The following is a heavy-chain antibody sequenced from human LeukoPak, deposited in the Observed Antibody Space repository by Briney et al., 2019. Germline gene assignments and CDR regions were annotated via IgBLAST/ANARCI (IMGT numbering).Heavy chain of an antibody. D-gene: IGHD2-2*01. J-gene: IGHJ4*01. Sequence: PGRSLRLSCAASGFTFDDYAMHWVRQAPGKGLEWVSGISWNRGSIGNADSVKGRFTISRDNAKNSLYLQMNSLTAEDTAVYYCARADIIVVPATNAGYFDCWGQGILVTVSS. CDR2: ISWNRGSI. V-gene: IGHV3-9*01. CDR1: GFTFDDYA. CDR3: ARADIIVVPATNAGYFDC.